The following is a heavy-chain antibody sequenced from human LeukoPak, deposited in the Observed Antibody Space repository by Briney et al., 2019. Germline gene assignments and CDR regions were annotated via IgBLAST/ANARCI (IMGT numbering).Heavy chain of an antibody. CDR3: AKDMPNPYLDH. J-gene: IGHJ4*02. CDR1: GFTFSSYS. Sequence: GGSLRLSCAASGFTFSSYSMNWVRQAPGKGLEWVSYISSSSSTIYYADSVKGRFTISRDNSKNTLYLQMNSLRAEDTALYYCAKDMPNPYLDHWGQGTLVTVSS. V-gene: IGHV3-48*01. D-gene: IGHD2-2*01. CDR2: ISSSSSTI.